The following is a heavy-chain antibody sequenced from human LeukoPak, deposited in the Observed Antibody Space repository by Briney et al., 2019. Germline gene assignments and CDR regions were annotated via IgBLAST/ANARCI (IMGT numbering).Heavy chain of an antibody. V-gene: IGHV3-23*01. CDR1: GFTFGDYA. Sequence: PGGSLRLSCTASGFTFGDYAMSWVRQAPGKGLEWVSAISGSGGSTYYADSVKGRFTISRDNSKNTLYLQMNSLRAEDTAVYYCAKDTVRGGWSTTYFDYWGQGTLVTVSS. D-gene: IGHD6-19*01. J-gene: IGHJ4*02. CDR2: ISGSGGST. CDR3: AKDTVRGGWSTTYFDY.